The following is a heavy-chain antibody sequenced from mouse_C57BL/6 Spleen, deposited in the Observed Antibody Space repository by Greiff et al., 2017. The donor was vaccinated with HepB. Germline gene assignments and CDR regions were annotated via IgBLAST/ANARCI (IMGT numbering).Heavy chain of an antibody. Sequence: EVQLQQSGPELVKPGASVKISCKASGYTFTDYYMNWVKQSHGKSLEWIGDINPKNGGTSYNQKFKGKATLTVDKSSSTAYMELRSLTSEDSAVYYCARYTTDWYFDVWGTGTTVTVSS. V-gene: IGHV1-26*01. CDR3: ARYTTDWYFDV. D-gene: IGHD1-1*01. CDR1: GYTFTDYY. CDR2: INPKNGGT. J-gene: IGHJ1*03.